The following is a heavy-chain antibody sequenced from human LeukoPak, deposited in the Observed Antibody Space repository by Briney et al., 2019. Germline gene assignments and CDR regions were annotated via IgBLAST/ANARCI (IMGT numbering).Heavy chain of an antibody. CDR3: ARHSHSSGWSSFGY. D-gene: IGHD6-19*01. Sequence: GGSLQISCQGSGSRFTSYLIGWVGPVPGKGREWMGMIYPGDSDTTYSPSFQGQVTISADNSISTAYLQWSSLKASDTAMYYCARHSHSSGWSSFGYWGQGTLVTVSS. J-gene: IGHJ4*02. CDR2: IYPGDSDT. CDR1: GSRFTSYL. V-gene: IGHV5-51*01.